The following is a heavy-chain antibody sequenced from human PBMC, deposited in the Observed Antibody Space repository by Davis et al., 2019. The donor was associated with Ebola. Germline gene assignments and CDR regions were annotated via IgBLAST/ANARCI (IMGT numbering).Heavy chain of an antibody. CDR3: ARHRPMSLGYRYFDF. CDR1: GYSFTSNW. V-gene: IGHV5-51*01. J-gene: IGHJ4*02. CDR2: IFPGDSDT. D-gene: IGHD5-12*01. Sequence: GESLKISCKGSGYSFTSNWIGWVRQMPGKGLEWMGIIFPGDSDTRYSPSFQGQVSTSVDKSISIAYLQWSSLKASDTAMYYCARHRPMSLGYRYFDFWGQGTLVTVSS.